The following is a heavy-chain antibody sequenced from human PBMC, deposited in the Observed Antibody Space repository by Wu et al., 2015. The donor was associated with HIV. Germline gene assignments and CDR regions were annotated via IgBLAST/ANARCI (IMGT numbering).Heavy chain of an antibody. CDR2: MNSIFDRI. J-gene: IGHJ3*01. Sequence: QVQLVQSGAEVKKPGASVKVSCQASGYTITTYDFNWVRQAPGQGLEWMGWMNSIFDRIHYKQKFQGRVFITADEATSTVYMELSSLSSDDTAVYYCVGPYTGYAYDTFDVWGQGTLVTVSS. V-gene: IGHV1-69*01. CDR3: VGPYTGYAYDTFDV. CDR1: GYTITTYD. D-gene: IGHD5-12*01.